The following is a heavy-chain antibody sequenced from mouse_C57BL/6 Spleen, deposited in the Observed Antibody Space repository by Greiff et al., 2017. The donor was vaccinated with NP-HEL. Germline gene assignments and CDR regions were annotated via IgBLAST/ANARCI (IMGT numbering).Heavy chain of an antibody. V-gene: IGHV1-82*01. J-gene: IGHJ2*01. CDR3: ARIYYYCRGYYFDY. Sequence: VQLQQSGPELVKPGASVKISCKASGYAFSSSWMNWVKQRPGKGLEWIGRIYPGDGDTNYNGKFKGKATLTADKSSSTAYMQLSSLKSEDSAVYFCARIYYYCRGYYFDYWGQGTTLTVSS. CDR2: IYPGDGDT. CDR1: GYAFSSSW. D-gene: IGHD1-1*01.